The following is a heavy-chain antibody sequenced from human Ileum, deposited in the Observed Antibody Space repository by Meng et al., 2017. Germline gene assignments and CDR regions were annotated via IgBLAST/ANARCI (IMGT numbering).Heavy chain of an antibody. V-gene: IGHV3-21*01. CDR3: ARDFSGSYYTNYFDY. D-gene: IGHD1-26*01. J-gene: IGHJ4*02. CDR2: ISSSSSYI. CDR1: GFSLRSYS. Sequence: EVQLVESGGGLVKPGGSLSLSCAASGFSLRSYSVNWVRQAPGKGLEWVSSISSSSSYIFYADSVKGRFTISRGNAKNSVYLQMNSLRAEDTAVYYCARDFSGSYYTNYFDYWGQGTLVTVSS.